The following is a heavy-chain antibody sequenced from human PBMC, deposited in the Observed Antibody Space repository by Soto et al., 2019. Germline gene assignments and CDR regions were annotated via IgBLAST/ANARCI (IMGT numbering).Heavy chain of an antibody. CDR1: GFTFSNAW. J-gene: IGHJ6*02. Sequence: GGSLRLSCAASGFTFSNAWMSWVRQAPGKGLEWVGRIKSKTDGGTTDYAAPVKGRFTISRDDSKNTLYLQMNSLKAEDTAVYYCTRGKGKAMVRGVPGMDVWGQGTTVTVSS. V-gene: IGHV3-15*01. CDR2: IKSKTDGGTT. D-gene: IGHD3-10*01. CDR3: TRGKGKAMVRGVPGMDV.